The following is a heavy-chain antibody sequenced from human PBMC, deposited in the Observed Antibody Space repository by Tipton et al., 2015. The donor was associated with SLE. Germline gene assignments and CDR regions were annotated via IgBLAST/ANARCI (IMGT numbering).Heavy chain of an antibody. D-gene: IGHD6-13*01. CDR1: GFTVSNNY. CDR3: ARGGQQLAFDY. V-gene: IGHV3-66*02. J-gene: IGHJ4*02. CDR2: IYSGGTT. Sequence: SLRLSCAASGFTVSNNYMSWVRQAPGKGLEWVSVIYSGGTTYYADSVKGRFTISRDNSKNTLYLQMNSLGAEDTAVYYCARGGQQLAFDYWGQGTLVTVPS.